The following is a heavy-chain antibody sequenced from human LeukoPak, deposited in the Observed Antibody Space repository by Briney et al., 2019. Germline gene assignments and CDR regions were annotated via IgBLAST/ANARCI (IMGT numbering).Heavy chain of an antibody. CDR3: ARGQYYYDSAFPLHY. CDR2: INPNSGGT. D-gene: IGHD3-22*01. J-gene: IGHJ4*02. CDR1: GYTFTGYY. Sequence: ASVKVSCKASGYTFTGYYMHWIRQAPGHGLEWMAWINPNSGGTNSAQKFQGRVTMTRDTSITTAYMELSRLRSDDTAVYYCARGQYYYDSAFPLHYWGQGTLVTVSS. V-gene: IGHV1-2*02.